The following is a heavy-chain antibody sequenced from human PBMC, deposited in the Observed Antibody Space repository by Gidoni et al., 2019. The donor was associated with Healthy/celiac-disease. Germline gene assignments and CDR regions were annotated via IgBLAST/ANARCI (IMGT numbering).Heavy chain of an antibody. D-gene: IGHD6-13*01. CDR1: GFTFSSYW. V-gene: IGHV3-74*01. CDR2: INSDGSST. Sequence: EVQLVESGGGVVQPGGSLRLSCADSGFTFSSYWMHWVRQAPGKGLVWVSRINSDGSSTRYADSVKGRFTISRDNAKNTLYLQMNSLRAEDTAVYYCARFSSSWYGAFDIWGQGTMVTVSS. J-gene: IGHJ3*02. CDR3: ARFSSSWYGAFDI.